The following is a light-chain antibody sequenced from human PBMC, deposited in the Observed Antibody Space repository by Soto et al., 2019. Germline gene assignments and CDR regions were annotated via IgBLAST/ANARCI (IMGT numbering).Light chain of an antibody. CDR2: DAS. CDR1: QSISSW. V-gene: IGKV1-5*01. CDR3: HTGSP. Sequence: DIQMTQSPSTLSASVGDRVTITCRASQSISSWLAWYQQKPGKAPKLLIYDASGLESGVPSRFSGSGYGTEFTLTISRLQPDDFATYYCHTGSPFGQGTKLEL. J-gene: IGKJ2*01.